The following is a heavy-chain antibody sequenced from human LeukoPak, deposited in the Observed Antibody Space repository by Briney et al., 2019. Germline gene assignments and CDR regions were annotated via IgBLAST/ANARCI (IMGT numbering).Heavy chain of an antibody. V-gene: IGHV1-2*02. D-gene: IGHD2-2*01. CDR3: VSLQVFDEVPDY. CDR2: INPNSGGT. Sequence: ASVKVSFKASGYTFTGYYMHWVRQAPGQGLEWMGWINPNSGGTNYAQKFQGRVTMTRDTSISTAYMELSRLRSDDTAVYYCVSLQVFDEVPDYWGQGTLVTVSS. CDR1: GYTFTGYY. J-gene: IGHJ4*02.